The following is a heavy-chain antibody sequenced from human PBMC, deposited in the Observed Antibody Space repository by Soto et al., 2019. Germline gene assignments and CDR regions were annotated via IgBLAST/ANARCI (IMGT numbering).Heavy chain of an antibody. V-gene: IGHV1-8*01. CDR1: GYTFTSYD. D-gene: IGHD6-19*01. J-gene: IGHJ4*02. CDR3: VRARSSGWYVDY. Sequence: QVQLVQSGAEVKKPGASVKVSCKASGYTFTSYDINWVRQATGQGLEWMGWMNPNSGNTGYAQKCQGRVTMTRNTSISTAYMELRSLRSEATAVYYCVRARSSGWYVDYWGQGTLVTVSS. CDR2: MNPNSGNT.